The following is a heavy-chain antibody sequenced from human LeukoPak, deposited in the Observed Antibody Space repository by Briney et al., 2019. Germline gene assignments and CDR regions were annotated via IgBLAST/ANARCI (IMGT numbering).Heavy chain of an antibody. J-gene: IGHJ5*02. D-gene: IGHD1-26*01. Sequence: SETLSLTCTVSGASISSYYWSWIRQPPGKGLEWIGYIYYSGSTDYNPSLKSRVTISVDRSKNQFSLKLSSVTAADTAVYYCARGPIGVGATTYNWFDPWGQGTLVTVSS. CDR2: IYYSGST. CDR1: GASISSYY. CDR3: ARGPIGVGATTYNWFDP. V-gene: IGHV4-59*12.